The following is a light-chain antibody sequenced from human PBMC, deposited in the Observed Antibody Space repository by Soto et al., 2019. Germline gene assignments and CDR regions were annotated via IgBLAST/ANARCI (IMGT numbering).Light chain of an antibody. CDR2: DVT. V-gene: IGLV2-14*03. Sequence: QSALTQPASVSGSPGQSITISCTGTSSDVGGYNYVSWYQHHPGKAPKLIIYDVTNRPSWVSNPFSGSKSVNTDSLTISGLQPEDEADYYCSSYTTSNTRQIVFGTGTKLTVL. CDR3: SSYTTSNTRQIV. J-gene: IGLJ1*01. CDR1: SSDVGGYNY.